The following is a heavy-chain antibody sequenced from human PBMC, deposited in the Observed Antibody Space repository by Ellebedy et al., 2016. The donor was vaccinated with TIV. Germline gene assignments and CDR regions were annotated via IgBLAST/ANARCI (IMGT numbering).Heavy chain of an antibody. CDR2: ISSSGSTT. D-gene: IGHD3-22*01. J-gene: IGHJ4*02. Sequence: PGGSLRLSCAASGSTFSGSAMHWVRQAPGKGLEWVSYISSSGSTTYYTDSVKGRFSISRDNAKNSLYLQMNSLRAEDTAVYYCARGEDYYDSSGYYHALYDYWGQGTLVTVSS. CDR1: GSTFSGSA. CDR3: ARGEDYYDSSGYYHALYDY. V-gene: IGHV3-48*03.